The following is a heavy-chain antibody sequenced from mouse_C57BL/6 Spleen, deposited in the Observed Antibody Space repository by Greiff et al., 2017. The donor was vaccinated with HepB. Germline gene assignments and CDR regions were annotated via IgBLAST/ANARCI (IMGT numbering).Heavy chain of an antibody. V-gene: IGHV1-39*01. J-gene: IGHJ1*03. CDR3: ARGGGKPSYWYFDV. Sequence: EVQLQQSGPELVKPGASVKISCKASGYSFTDYNMNWVKQSHGKSLEWIGVIKPNYGTTSYNQKFKGKATLTVDQASSTAYMQLNSLTSEDSAVYYCARGGGKPSYWYFDVWGTGTTVTVSS. CDR1: GYSFTDYN. D-gene: IGHD1-1*02. CDR2: IKPNYGTT.